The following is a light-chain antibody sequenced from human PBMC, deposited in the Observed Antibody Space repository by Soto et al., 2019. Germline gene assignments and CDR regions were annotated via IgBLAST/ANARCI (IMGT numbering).Light chain of an antibody. V-gene: IGKV3-20*01. CDR2: AAS. Sequence: IVLTQSPGTLSLSPGERATLSCRAGQSVSSNYLAWYQQKPGQAPRLLIYAASSRATGIPDRFSGSGSGTDFTLTISRLEPEDSAVYYCQQYGSSPPITFGQGTRLEIK. CDR1: QSVSSNY. CDR3: QQYGSSPPIT. J-gene: IGKJ5*01.